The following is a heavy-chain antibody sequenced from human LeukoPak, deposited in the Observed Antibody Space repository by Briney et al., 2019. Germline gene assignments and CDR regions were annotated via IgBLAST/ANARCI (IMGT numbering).Heavy chain of an antibody. D-gene: IGHD3-10*02. CDR3: AELGITMIGGV. Sequence: GGSLRLSCVGSGFTFSSYSMNWVRQAPGKGLEWVANIDQDESSQYYVDAVRGRFTISRDNAKNSLYLQMNSLRAEDTAVYYCAELGITMIGGVWGKGTTVTISS. CDR2: IDQDESSQ. CDR1: GFTFSSYS. V-gene: IGHV3-7*01. J-gene: IGHJ6*04.